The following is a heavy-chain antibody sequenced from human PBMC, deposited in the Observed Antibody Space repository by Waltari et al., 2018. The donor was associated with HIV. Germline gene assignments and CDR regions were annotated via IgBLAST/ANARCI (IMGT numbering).Heavy chain of an antibody. V-gene: IGHV4-59*01. CDR1: GGSINNFY. Sequence: QVQLQESGPGLVKPSETLSLICTVSGGSINNFYWAWIRQPPGKGLEWIGYIHYRGTTNYNPSLNIRVTISADTSQNQFSLNLNSVTAADTAVYYCAREVLIGVGVVIMDYWGQGTLVTVSS. CDR3: AREVLIGVGVVIMDY. D-gene: IGHD3-3*01. CDR2: IHYRGTT. J-gene: IGHJ4*02.